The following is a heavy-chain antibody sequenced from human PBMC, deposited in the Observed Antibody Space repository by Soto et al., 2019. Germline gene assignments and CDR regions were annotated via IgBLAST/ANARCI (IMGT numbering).Heavy chain of an antibody. CDR1: GYTFTGHY. J-gene: IGHJ4*02. D-gene: IGHD1-26*01. Sequence: ASVKVSCKASGYTFTGHYIHWVRQAPEQGPEWMGEIGPESGATRYAQKFQGRVTMTMDTSISTVYMELNNLRPDDTAVYYCGRGRSGQIVVFYWGQGTPVTVSS. CDR3: GRGRSGQIVVFY. CDR2: IGPESGAT. V-gene: IGHV1-2*02.